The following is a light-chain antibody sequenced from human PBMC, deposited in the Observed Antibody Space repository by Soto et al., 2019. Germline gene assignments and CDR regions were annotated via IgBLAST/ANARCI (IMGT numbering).Light chain of an antibody. V-gene: IGKV3-15*01. CDR2: GAS. CDR1: QSVSSN. CDR3: QQYNT. J-gene: IGKJ1*01. Sequence: EIVMTQSPATLSVSPGERATLSCRASQSVSSNLAWYQQKPGQAPRLLIYGASTRATGIPARFSGSGSGTDFTLTISSLQSEDFAVYYCQQYNTFGQGTKVEIK.